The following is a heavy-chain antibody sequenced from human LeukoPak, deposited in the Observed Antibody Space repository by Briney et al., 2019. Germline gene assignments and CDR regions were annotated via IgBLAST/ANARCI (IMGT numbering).Heavy chain of an antibody. CDR1: GFTCSDYY. D-gene: IGHD4-17*01. CDR2: ISSSGSTI. Sequence: PGGSLRLSCAASGFTCSDYYMRWLRQAPGKGVEGGSYISSSGSTIYYADSVKGRVTISRDNAKNSLYLQMTSLRAEDTAVYYCARVATVTSVDYWGQGTLVTVSS. V-gene: IGHV3-11*04. J-gene: IGHJ4*02. CDR3: ARVATVTSVDY.